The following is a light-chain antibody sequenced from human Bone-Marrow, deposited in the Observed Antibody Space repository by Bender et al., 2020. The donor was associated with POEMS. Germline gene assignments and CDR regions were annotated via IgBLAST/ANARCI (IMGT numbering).Light chain of an antibody. V-gene: IGLV2-23*02. CDR2: EVT. CDR3: CSYAGSSTWV. CDR1: SSDVGGYNY. J-gene: IGLJ3*02. Sequence: QSALTQPPSASGSPGQSVTISCTGSSSDVGGYNYVSWYQQYPGKAPKLMISEVTQRPSGVSNRFSASKSGNTASLTISGLQAEDEADYYCCSYAGSSTWVFGGGTKLTVL.